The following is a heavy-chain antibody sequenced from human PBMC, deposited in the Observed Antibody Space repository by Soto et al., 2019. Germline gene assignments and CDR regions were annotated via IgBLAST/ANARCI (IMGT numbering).Heavy chain of an antibody. J-gene: IGHJ3*02. CDR1: VFTFDDYA. V-gene: IGHV3-9*01. CDR3: AKDLYSNYGDAFDI. D-gene: IGHD4-4*01. CDR2: ISWNSDNI. Sequence: GGALRLSCAASVFTFDDYAMHWVRQAPGKGLEWVSGISWNSDNIVYADSVKGRFTISRDNAKNSLYLQMNSLRAEDTALYYCAKDLYSNYGDAFDIWGQGTMVTVSS.